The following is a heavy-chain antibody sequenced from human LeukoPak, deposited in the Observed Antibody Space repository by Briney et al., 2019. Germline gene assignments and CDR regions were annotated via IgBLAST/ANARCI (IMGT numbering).Heavy chain of an antibody. J-gene: IGHJ4*02. CDR2: IYYSGST. CDR1: GGSISSSSYY. V-gene: IGHV4-39*07. CDR3: ARVPSSLPEV. Sequence: ASETLSLTCTVSGGSISSSSYYWGWIRQPPGKGLEWIGSIYYSGSTYYNPSLKSRVTISVDTSKNQFSLKLSSVTAADTAVYYCARVPSSLPEVWGQGTLVTVSS. D-gene: IGHD1-14*01.